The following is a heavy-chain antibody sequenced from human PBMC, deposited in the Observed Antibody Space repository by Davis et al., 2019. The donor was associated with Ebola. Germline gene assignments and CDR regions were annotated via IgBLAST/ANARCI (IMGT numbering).Heavy chain of an antibody. J-gene: IGHJ5*02. CDR3: ATDYH. CDR1: GGSISSSNW. V-gene: IGHV4-4*02. CDR2: INHRGST. Sequence: SETLSLTCAVSGGSISSSNWWSWVRQPPGKGLEWIGEINHRGSTKYNPSLKSRVTISVDTSKNQFSLKLNSVTAADTAVYYCATDYHWGQGTLVTVSS. D-gene: IGHD3-3*01.